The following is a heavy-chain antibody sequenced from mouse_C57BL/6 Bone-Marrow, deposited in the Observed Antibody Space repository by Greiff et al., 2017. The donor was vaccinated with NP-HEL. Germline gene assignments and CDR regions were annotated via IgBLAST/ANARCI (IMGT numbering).Heavy chain of an antibody. D-gene: IGHD1-1*01. J-gene: IGHJ1*03. V-gene: IGHV1-15*01. Sequence: VQLQQSGAELVRPGASVTLSCKASGYTFTDYEMHWVKQTPVHGLEWIGAIDPETGGTAYNQKFKGKAILTADKSSSTAYMELRSLTSEDSAVYYCTRLRGTVVAPHWYFDVWGTGTTVTVSS. CDR3: TRLRGTVVAPHWYFDV. CDR1: GYTFTDYE. CDR2: IDPETGGT.